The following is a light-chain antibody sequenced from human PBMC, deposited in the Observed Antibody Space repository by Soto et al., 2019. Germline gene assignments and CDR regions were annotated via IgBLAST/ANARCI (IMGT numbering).Light chain of an antibody. V-gene: IGKV3-20*01. J-gene: IGKJ1*01. CDR3: QQYHTSPLT. CDR2: GAS. CDR1: QSVSSSS. Sequence: ENVLTQSPATLSLSPGERATLSCRASQSVSSSSLAWYQQKPGLAPRLLIYGASTRATGVPDRFSGSGSGTDFTLTISRLEPEDFALYYCQQYHTSPLTFGQGTKVDIK.